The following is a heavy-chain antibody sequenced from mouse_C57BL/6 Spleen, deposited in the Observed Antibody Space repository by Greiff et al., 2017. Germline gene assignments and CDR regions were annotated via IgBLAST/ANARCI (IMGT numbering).Heavy chain of an antibody. Sequence: EVHLVESGGGLVKPGGSLKLSCAASGFTFSSYAMSWVRQTPEKRLEWVATISDGGSYTYYPDNVKGRFTISRDNAKNNLYLQMSHLKSEDTAMYYCARVRLRLNYAMDYWGQGTSVTVSS. CDR3: ARVRLRLNYAMDY. CDR1: GFTFSSYA. V-gene: IGHV5-4*01. J-gene: IGHJ4*01. CDR2: ISDGGSYT. D-gene: IGHD2-4*01.